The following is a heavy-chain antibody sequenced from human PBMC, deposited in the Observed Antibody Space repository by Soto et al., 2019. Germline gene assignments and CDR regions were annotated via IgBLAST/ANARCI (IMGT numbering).Heavy chain of an antibody. D-gene: IGHD4-17*01. J-gene: IGHJ4*02. CDR2: SHQSGRT. Sequence: QVQLQESGPGLVKPSGTLSLTCTVSGDSMSSSNWWNWVRQIPGKGLQWIGESHQSGRTNYNPSLKGRVTISVDESKNRFSLDLNSVTAADTGVYFCARSEATVLDSWGQGTLVSVSS. CDR3: ARSEATVLDS. CDR1: GDSMSSSNW. V-gene: IGHV4-4*02.